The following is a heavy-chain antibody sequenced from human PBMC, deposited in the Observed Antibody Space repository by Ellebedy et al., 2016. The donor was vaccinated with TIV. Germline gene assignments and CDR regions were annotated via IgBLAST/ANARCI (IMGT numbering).Heavy chain of an antibody. CDR1: GFTFASYA. CDR2: MAHDGRSQ. J-gene: IGHJ4*02. V-gene: IGHV3-30*04. D-gene: IGHD6-19*01. Sequence: PGGSLRLSCVASGFTFASYAIHWVRQAPGKGLEWVAVMAHDGRSQYYTDSVKGRFTVSKDNSMTTVYLEMNSLRAEDTALYYCARDLDKSSGWYGGAAYWGQGTPVTVSS. CDR3: ARDLDKSSGWYGGAAY.